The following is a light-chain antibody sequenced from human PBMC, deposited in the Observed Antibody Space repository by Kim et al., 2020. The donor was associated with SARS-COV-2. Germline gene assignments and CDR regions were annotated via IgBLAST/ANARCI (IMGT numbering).Light chain of an antibody. J-gene: IGLJ3*02. CDR2: DTN. Sequence: GQKGAISCSGSTSTIGNNYVSWYQHLPGTAPKLIIYDTNKRPSGIPDRFSGSKSGTSATLGITGLQSGDEADYYCGTWDDSLSAGVFGGGTQLTVL. V-gene: IGLV1-51*01. CDR1: TSTIGNNY. CDR3: GTWDDSLSAGV.